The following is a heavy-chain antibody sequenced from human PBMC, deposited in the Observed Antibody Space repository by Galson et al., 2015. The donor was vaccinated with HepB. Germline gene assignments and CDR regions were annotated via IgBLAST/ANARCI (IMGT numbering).Heavy chain of an antibody. V-gene: IGHV3-21*01. J-gene: IGHJ4*02. CDR2: ISSSSSYI. D-gene: IGHD3-3*01. CDR3: AGGGLGFLEWLPPYYFDY. Sequence: SLRLSCAASGFTFSSYSMNWVRQAPGKGLEWVSSISSSSSYIYYADSVKGRFTISRDNAKNSLYLQMNSPRADDTAVYYCAGGGLGFLEWLPPYYFDYWGQGTLVTVSS. CDR1: GFTFSSYS.